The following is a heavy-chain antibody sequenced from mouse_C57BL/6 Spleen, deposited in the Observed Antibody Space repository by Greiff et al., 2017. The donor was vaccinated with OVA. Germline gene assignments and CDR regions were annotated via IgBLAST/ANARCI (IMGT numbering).Heavy chain of an antibody. CDR2: ISDGGSYT. D-gene: IGHD1-1*01. V-gene: IGHV5-4*01. Sequence: EVQRVESGGGLVKPGGSLKLSCAASGFTFSSYAMSWVRQTPEKRLEWVATISDGGSYTYYPDNVKGRFTISRENAKNNLYLQMSHLKSEDTAMYYCAREVYGSSYFDYWGQGTTLTVSS. CDR1: GFTFSSYA. J-gene: IGHJ2*01. CDR3: AREVYGSSYFDY.